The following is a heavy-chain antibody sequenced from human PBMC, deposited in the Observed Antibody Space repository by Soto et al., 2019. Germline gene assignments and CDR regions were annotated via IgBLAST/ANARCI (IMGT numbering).Heavy chain of an antibody. CDR3: AKVVVGDYDFWSGDHDAFDI. CDR1: GFTFSSYG. CDR2: ISYDGSNK. D-gene: IGHD3-3*01. Sequence: GGSLRLSCAASGFTFSSYGMHWVRQAPGKGLEWVAVISYDGSNKYYADSVKGRFTISRDNSKNTLYLQMNSLRAEDTAVYYCAKVVVGDYDFWSGDHDAFDIWGQGTMVTVSS. V-gene: IGHV3-30*18. J-gene: IGHJ3*02.